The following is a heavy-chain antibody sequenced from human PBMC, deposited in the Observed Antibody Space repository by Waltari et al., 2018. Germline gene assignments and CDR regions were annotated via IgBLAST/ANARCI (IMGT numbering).Heavy chain of an antibody. Sequence: EVQLLESGGGLVQPGGSLRLSCAASGFTFSSYAMSWVRQAPGKGLEWVSAISGRGGSTYYADSVKGRFTISRDNSKNTLYLQMNSLRAEDTAVYYCAKDYITIFGVVIDSRFDYWGQGTLVTVSS. CDR1: GFTFSSYA. CDR2: ISGRGGST. J-gene: IGHJ4*02. CDR3: AKDYITIFGVVIDSRFDY. D-gene: IGHD3-3*01. V-gene: IGHV3-23*01.